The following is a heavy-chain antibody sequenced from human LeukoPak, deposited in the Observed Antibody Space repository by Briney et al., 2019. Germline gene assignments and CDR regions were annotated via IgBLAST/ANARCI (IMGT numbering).Heavy chain of an antibody. CDR2: ISAYNGNT. V-gene: IGHV1-18*01. CDR1: GYTFTSYG. D-gene: IGHD3-10*01. J-gene: IGHJ6*03. Sequence: GASVKVSCKASGYTFTSYGISWVRQAPGQGLEWMGWISAYNGNTNYAQKLQGRVTMTTDTSTSTAYMELRSLRSDDTAVYYCARVSADDYYYYYYYYMDVWGKGTTATVSS. CDR3: ARVSADDYYYYYYYYMDV.